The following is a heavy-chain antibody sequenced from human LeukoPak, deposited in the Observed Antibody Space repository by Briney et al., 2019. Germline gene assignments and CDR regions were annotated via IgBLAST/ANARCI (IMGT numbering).Heavy chain of an antibody. J-gene: IGHJ3*01. V-gene: IGHV3-23*01. CDR3: VRDLDWGAFDV. CDR1: GFTVSSNY. CDR2: ISPPGDIT. D-gene: IGHD3/OR15-3a*01. Sequence: SGGSLRLSCAASGFTVSSNYMSWVRQAPGKGLEWVSGISPPGDITYYADSVMGRFTISRDNRKNTVSLQMNSLRAEDTALYYCVRDLDWGAFDVWGQGTMVTVSS.